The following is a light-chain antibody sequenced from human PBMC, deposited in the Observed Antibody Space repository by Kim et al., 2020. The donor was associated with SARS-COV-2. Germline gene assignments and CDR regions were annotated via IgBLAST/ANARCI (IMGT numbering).Light chain of an antibody. CDR3: QQSYNTPPIT. V-gene: IGKV1-39*01. CDR1: QRISTY. CDR2: AAS. J-gene: IGKJ5*01. Sequence: DIQMTQSPSSLSASVGDRVTITCRASQRISTYLNWYQRKPGKAPNLLIYAASSLQSGVPSRFSGSGSGTDFTLTISSLQPEDFATYYCQQSYNTPPITFGQGTRLEIK.